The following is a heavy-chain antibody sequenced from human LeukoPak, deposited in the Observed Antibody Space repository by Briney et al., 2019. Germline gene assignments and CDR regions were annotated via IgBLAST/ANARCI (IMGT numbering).Heavy chain of an antibody. Sequence: SQTLSLTCAISGDSVSSNSAVWNWIRQSPSRGLEWLGRTYYRSKWYNDYAVSVKSRITVKPDTSKSQFSLQLNSVTPDDTAVYYCVRLAAAFGAFDIWGQGTMVTVSS. J-gene: IGHJ3*02. V-gene: IGHV6-1*01. CDR2: TYYRSKWYN. CDR1: GDSVSSNSAV. D-gene: IGHD6-13*01. CDR3: VRLAAAFGAFDI.